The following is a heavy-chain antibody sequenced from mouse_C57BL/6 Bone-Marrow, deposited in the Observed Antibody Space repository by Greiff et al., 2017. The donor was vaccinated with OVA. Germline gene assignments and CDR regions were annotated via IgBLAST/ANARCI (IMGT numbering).Heavy chain of an antibody. CDR2: IWSGGST. V-gene: IGHV2-2*01. D-gene: IGHD2-4*01. CDR1: GFSLTSYG. J-gene: IGHJ3*01. CDR3: ARNGDYDGFAY. Sequence: QVQLQQSGPGLVQPSQSLSITCTVSGFSLTSYGVHWVRQSPGKGLEWLGVIWSGGSTDYNAAFISRLSLSKDNSKSQVFVKMNSLQADDTAIDYCARNGDYDGFAYWGQGTLVTVSA.